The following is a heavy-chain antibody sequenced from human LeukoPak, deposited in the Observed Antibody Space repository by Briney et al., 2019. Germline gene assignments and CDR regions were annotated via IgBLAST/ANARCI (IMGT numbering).Heavy chain of an antibody. CDR3: ARHYCSGGSCYFDY. CDR2: IYTSGST. V-gene: IGHV4-4*09. J-gene: IGHJ4*02. CDR1: GGSISSYY. D-gene: IGHD2-15*01. Sequence: SETLSLTCTVSGGSISSYYWMWLRQPPGKGLEWIGYIYTSGSTNYNPSLKSRVTISVDTSKNQFSLKLSSVTAADTAVYYCARHYCSGGSCYFDYWGQGTLVTVSS.